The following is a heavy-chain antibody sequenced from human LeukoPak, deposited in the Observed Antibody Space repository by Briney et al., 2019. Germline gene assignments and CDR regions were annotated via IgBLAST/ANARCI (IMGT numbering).Heavy chain of an antibody. D-gene: IGHD3-16*02. CDR1: GFNFNNFF. J-gene: IGHJ4*02. Sequence: GGSLRLSCTASGFNFNNFFMTWLRQAPGKGLEWVANIKEDGNEKYYVDSVKGRFTISRDNANNSLYLQMNSLATEDTAVYFCARDYPPGDYWGQGTLVTVSS. V-gene: IGHV3-7*01. CDR3: ARDYPPGDY. CDR2: IKEDGNEK.